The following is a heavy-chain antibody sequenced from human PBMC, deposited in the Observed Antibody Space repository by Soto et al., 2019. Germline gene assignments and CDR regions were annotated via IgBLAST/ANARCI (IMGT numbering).Heavy chain of an antibody. CDR3: VRLIGNRWLDS. V-gene: IGHV6-1*01. CDR2: TYYRSTWSY. CDR1: GDSVSTNSAT. J-gene: IGHJ5*01. Sequence: QVQLQQSGPGLVKPSQTLSLTCAISGDSVSTNSATWDWIRQSPSRGLEWLGRTYYRSTWSYDYAGSVQGRLTINXXTSNNQFSLHLSSVTPDDTAVYYCVRLIGNRWLDSWGQGTPVTVSS. D-gene: IGHD2-8*01.